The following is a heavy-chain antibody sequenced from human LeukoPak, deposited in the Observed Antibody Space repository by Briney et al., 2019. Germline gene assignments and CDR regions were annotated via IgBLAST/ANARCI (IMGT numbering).Heavy chain of an antibody. V-gene: IGHV1-8*01. CDR1: GYTFTSYD. CDR3: ARAGIGAYGGDY. J-gene: IGHJ4*02. Sequence: ASVKVSCKASGYTFTSYDINWVRQATGQGLEWMGWMNPNSGNTGYAQKFQGRVTMTRNTSISTAYMELSSLRSDDTAVYYCARAGIGAYGGDYWGQGTLVTVSS. CDR2: MNPNSGNT. D-gene: IGHD3-10*01.